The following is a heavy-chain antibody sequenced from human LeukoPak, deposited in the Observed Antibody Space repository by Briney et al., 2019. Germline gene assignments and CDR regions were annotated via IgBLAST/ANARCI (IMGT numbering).Heavy chain of an antibody. J-gene: IGHJ6*03. CDR1: GGSFSGYY. D-gene: IGHD4-11*01. V-gene: IGHV4-34*01. CDR3: AREVGDYSNFYYYYYMDV. Sequence: SSETLSLTCAVYGGSFSGYYWSWIRQPPGKGLEWIGEINHSGSTNYNPSLKSRVTISVDTSKNQFSLKLSSVTAADTAVYYCAREVGDYSNFYYYYYMDVWGKGTTVTVSS. CDR2: INHSGST.